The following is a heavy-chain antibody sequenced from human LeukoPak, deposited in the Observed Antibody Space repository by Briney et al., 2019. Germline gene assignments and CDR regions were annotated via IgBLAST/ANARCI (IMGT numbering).Heavy chain of an antibody. CDR1: GFTFSSHS. CDR2: ISSSGSII. D-gene: IGHD6-13*01. Sequence: PGGSLRLSCGASGFTFSSHSMDWVRQAPGKGLEWVSYISSSGSIIYYADSVKGRLTISRDNAKNSLYLQMNSLRAEDTAVYYCARDYETAGYGMDVWGQGTTVTVSS. V-gene: IGHV3-48*01. J-gene: IGHJ6*02. CDR3: ARDYETAGYGMDV.